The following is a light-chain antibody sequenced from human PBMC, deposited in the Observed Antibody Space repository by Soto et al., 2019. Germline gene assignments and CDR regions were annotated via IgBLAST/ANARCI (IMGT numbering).Light chain of an antibody. Sequence: ALPQPPSASGSPGQSVTIPCTGTSSDVGGYDHVSWYQQHPGKAPKLMIYEVTKRPAGVPDRFSGSKSGNTASLTVSGLQAEDEADYYCSSDAGNYNYVFGTGTKVTVL. CDR3: SSDAGNYNYV. J-gene: IGLJ1*01. V-gene: IGLV2-8*01. CDR1: SSDVGGYDH. CDR2: EVT.